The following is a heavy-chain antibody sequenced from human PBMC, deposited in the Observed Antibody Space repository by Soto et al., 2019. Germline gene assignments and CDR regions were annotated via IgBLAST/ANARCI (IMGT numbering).Heavy chain of an antibody. D-gene: IGHD6-13*01. V-gene: IGHV1-69*13. CDR3: ARGLIAAAGTRANYYYGMDV. CDR1: GGTFSSYA. Sequence: GASVKVSCKASGGTFSSYAISWVRQAPGQGLEWMGGIIPIFGTANYAQKFQGRVTITADESTSTAYMELSSLRSEDTAVYYCARGLIAAAGTRANYYYGMDVWGQGTTVTVSS. J-gene: IGHJ6*02. CDR2: IIPIFGTA.